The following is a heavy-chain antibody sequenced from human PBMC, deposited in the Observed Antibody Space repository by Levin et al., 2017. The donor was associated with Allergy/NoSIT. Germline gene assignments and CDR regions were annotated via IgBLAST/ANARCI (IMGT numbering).Heavy chain of an antibody. V-gene: IGHV3-30*18. J-gene: IGHJ4*02. CDR2: ISYDGSNK. CDR3: AKDGYNEILTGYLGPNDY. Sequence: PGGSLRLSCAASGFTFSSYGMHWVRQAPGKGLEWVAVISYDGSNKYYADSVKGRFTISRDNSKNTLYLQMNSLRAEDTAMYYCAKDGYNEILTGYLGPNDYWGQGTLVTVSS. CDR1: GFTFSSYG. D-gene: IGHD3-9*01.